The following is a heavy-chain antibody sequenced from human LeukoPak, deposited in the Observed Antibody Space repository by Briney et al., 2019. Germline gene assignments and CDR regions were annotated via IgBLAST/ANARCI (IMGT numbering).Heavy chain of an antibody. CDR1: GFTFSSYS. J-gene: IGHJ4*02. D-gene: IGHD3-3*01. Sequence: GGSLRLSCTASGFTFSSYSMIWVRQAPGKGLEWVSSIRGDSTETRHADSLMGRFTISRDNAKKSLYLQMNSLRAEDTAVYYCARGHFGVVLDYWGQGTLVTVSS. CDR3: ARGHFGVVLDY. CDR2: IRGDSTET. V-gene: IGHV3-21*01.